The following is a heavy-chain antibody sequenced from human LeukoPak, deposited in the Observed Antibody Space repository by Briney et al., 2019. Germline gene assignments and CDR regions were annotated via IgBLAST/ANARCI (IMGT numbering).Heavy chain of an antibody. Sequence: PGGSLRLSCAASGFTFDDYGMRWVRQAPGKGLEWVSGINWNGGSTGYADSVEGRFTISRDNAKNSLYLQMNSLRVEDTALYYCAREDGVTVSWRLVPRGYYFDYWGQGTLVTVSS. CDR3: AREDGVTVSWRLVPRGYYFDY. D-gene: IGHD2-8*02. V-gene: IGHV3-20*04. CDR2: INWNGGST. J-gene: IGHJ4*02. CDR1: GFTFDDYG.